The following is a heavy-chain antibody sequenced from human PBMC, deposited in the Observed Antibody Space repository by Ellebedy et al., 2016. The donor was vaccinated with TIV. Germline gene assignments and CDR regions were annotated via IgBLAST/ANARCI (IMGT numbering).Heavy chain of an antibody. V-gene: IGHV1-18*01. D-gene: IGHD1-26*01. CDR1: GYTFTSYG. J-gene: IGHJ4*02. CDR3: ISSSGSYEFDY. Sequence: ASVKVSCXASGYTFTSYGISWVRQAPGQGLEWMGWISAYNGNTNYAQKLQGRVTMTTDTSTSTAYMELRSLRSDDTAVYYCISSSGSYEFDYWGQGTLVTVSS. CDR2: ISAYNGNT.